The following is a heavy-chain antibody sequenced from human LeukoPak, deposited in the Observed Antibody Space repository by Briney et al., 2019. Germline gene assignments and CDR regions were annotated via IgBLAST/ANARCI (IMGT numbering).Heavy chain of an antibody. D-gene: IGHD6-6*01. J-gene: IGHJ6*03. V-gene: IGHV4-30-4*08. CDR2: VYYSGST. CDR1: GGSIGSGDYY. CDR3: VRVALTVSSSYNYYYMDI. Sequence: SQTLSLTCTVSGGSIGSGDYYWSWIRQPPGEGLEWIGNVYYSGSTYYNPSLKSRVTVSVDTSKNQFSLRLSSVTFADTAVYYCVRVALTVSSSYNYYYMDIWGKGTTVTVSS.